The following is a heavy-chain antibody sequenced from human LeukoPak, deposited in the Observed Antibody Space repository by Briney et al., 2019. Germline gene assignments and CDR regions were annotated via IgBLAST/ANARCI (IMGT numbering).Heavy chain of an antibody. D-gene: IGHD3-22*01. CDR1: GFTFSSYS. CDR3: ARAEYDRSGSIYYYHGMDI. CDR2: ISYDGSNK. J-gene: IGHJ6*02. Sequence: GGSLRLSCAASGFTFSSYSMHWVRQAPGKGLEWVAVISYDGSNKYNADSVKGRFTISRDNSKNTLYLQMNSLRREDTAEYYCARAEYDRSGSIYYYHGMDIWGQGTTVTVSS. V-gene: IGHV3-30-3*01.